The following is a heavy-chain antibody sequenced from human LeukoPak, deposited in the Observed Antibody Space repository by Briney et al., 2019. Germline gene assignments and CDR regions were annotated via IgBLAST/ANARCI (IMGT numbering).Heavy chain of an antibody. D-gene: IGHD2-2*01. CDR1: GFTFSRYG. V-gene: IGHV3-33*01. J-gene: IGHJ4*02. Sequence: GGSLRLSCAASGFTFSRYGMHWVRQAPGKGLEWVALIWYDGTNQYYADSVKGRFTISRDNSKNTLYLQMNSLGAEDTALYYCAREVSQPYYFDSWGQGTLVTVSS. CDR3: AREVSQPYYFDS. CDR2: IWYDGTNQ.